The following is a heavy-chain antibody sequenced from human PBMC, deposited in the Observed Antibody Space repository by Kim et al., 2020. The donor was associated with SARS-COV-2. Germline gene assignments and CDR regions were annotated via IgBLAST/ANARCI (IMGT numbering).Heavy chain of an antibody. D-gene: IGHD3-10*01. CDR1: GYTFTSYA. CDR3: ARDLWGSGSSPKVCFDY. CDR2: INAGNGNT. V-gene: IGHV1-3*01. Sequence: ASVKVSCKASGYTFTSYAMHWVRQAPGQRLEWMGWINAGNGNTKYSQKFQGRVTITRDTSASTAYMELSSLRSEDTAVYYCARDLWGSGSSPKVCFDYWGQGTLVTVSS. J-gene: IGHJ4*02.